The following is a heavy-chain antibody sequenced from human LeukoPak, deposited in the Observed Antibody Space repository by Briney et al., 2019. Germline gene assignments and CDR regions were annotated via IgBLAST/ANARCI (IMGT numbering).Heavy chain of an antibody. CDR3: ARDGWYSSSVFDY. Sequence: GGSLRLSCAASGFTFSSYAMHWVRQAPGKGLEWVAVISYDGSNKYYADSVKGRFTISRDNSKNTLYLQMNSLRAEDTAEYYCARDGWYSSSVFDYWGQGTLVTVSS. J-gene: IGHJ4*02. V-gene: IGHV3-30*01. CDR1: GFTFSSYA. CDR2: ISYDGSNK. D-gene: IGHD6-13*01.